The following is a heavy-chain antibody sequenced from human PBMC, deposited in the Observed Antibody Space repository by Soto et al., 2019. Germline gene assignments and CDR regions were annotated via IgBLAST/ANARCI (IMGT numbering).Heavy chain of an antibody. CDR3: VSARGYGHASVPYS. CDR2: ISYDGGLQ. CDR1: GFAFSSYG. V-gene: IGHV3-30*03. J-gene: IGHJ4*02. Sequence: QAQLVESGGGVVQPGRSLRLSCAASGFAFSSYGMHWVRQAPGTGLEWVAVISYDGGLQHYADSVKGRFTISRDNSKNKVLLQMNSLRAEDTAVYYCVSARGYGHASVPYSWGQGTLVSVSS. D-gene: IGHD5-18*01.